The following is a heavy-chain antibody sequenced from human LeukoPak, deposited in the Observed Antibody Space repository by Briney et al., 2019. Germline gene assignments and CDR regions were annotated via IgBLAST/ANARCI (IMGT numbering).Heavy chain of an antibody. J-gene: IGHJ4*02. CDR2: ISGSGAGT. CDR1: GFTFSNYA. V-gene: IGHV3-23*01. D-gene: IGHD3-22*01. CDR3: ARVLHKRNYDSSVYYGY. Sequence: GGSLRLSCAASGFTFSNYAMSWVRQAPGKGLEWVSGISGSGAGTDYADSVKGRFTISRDNAKSSLFLQMNSLRAEDTAVYYCARVLHKRNYDSSVYYGYWGQGTLVTVSS.